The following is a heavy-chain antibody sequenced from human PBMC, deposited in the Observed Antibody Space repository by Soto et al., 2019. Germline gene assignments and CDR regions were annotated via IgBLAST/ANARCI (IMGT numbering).Heavy chain of an antibody. CDR1: GFTFSNAW. Sequence: GGSLRLSCAASGFTFSNAWMSWVRQAPGKGLEWVGRIKSKTDGGTTDYAAPVKGRFTISRDDSKNTLYLQMNSLKTEDTAVYYCTTSPGYYDILTGLPAFDIWGQGTMVTVSS. CDR2: IKSKTDGGTT. CDR3: TTSPGYYDILTGLPAFDI. V-gene: IGHV3-15*01. D-gene: IGHD3-9*01. J-gene: IGHJ3*02.